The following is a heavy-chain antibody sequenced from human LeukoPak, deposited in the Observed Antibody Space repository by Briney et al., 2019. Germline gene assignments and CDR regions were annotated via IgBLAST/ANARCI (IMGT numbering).Heavy chain of an antibody. V-gene: IGHV3-21*01. Sequence: GGSLRLSCAASGFTFSSYNMNWIRQAPGKGLEWISSISSSSSYIYYADSVKGRFTISRDNAKHSLHLQMNSLSAEDTAVYYCARRGGGNYYYYMDVWGKGTTVTVSS. CDR1: GFTFSSYN. D-gene: IGHD3-16*01. J-gene: IGHJ6*03. CDR3: ARRGGGNYYYYMDV. CDR2: ISSSSSYI.